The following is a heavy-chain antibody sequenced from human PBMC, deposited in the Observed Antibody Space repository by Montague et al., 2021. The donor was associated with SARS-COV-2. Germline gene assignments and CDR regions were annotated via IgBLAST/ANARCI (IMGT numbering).Heavy chain of an antibody. D-gene: IGHD2-21*01. V-gene: IGHV4-38-2*02. CDR2: FYQSDR. J-gene: IGHJ4*02. CDR1: GYSISGGSY. CDR3: ATFAVVPFVYFDS. Sequence: SETLSLTCNVSGYSISGGSYWGWIRQPPAKGLLWFGSFYQSDRYYNPSLKSRVTISVDTSKNQFSLKLKSVTAPDTAIYYCATFAVVPFVYFDSWSQGTLVTVSS.